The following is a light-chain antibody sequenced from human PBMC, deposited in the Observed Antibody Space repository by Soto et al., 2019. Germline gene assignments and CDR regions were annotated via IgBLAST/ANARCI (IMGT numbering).Light chain of an antibody. V-gene: IGKV3-15*01. J-gene: IGKJ1*01. CDR1: QSVSSK. CDR2: GAS. CDR3: QQYNSWWT. Sequence: DIVMTQSPATLSVSPGERATLSCRASQSVSSKLAWYQQKPGKAPRLLIYGASTMATGIPARFSGSGSGTEFTLTISSLQSEDFAVYYCQQYNSWWTFGQGTKVDI.